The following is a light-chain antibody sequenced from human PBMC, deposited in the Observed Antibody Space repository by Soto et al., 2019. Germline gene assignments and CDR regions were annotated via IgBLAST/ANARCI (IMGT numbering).Light chain of an antibody. CDR2: GAS. CDR1: QSVSSN. CDR3: QQYNNWPPWT. Sequence: EIVMTQSPATLSVSPGERATLSCRASQSVSSNLAWYQQKPGQAPRLLIYGASTRATGIPARFSGRGSGTEFTLTISSLQSEDFAVCDCQQYNNWPPWTFGQGTKVEIK. V-gene: IGKV3-15*01. J-gene: IGKJ1*01.